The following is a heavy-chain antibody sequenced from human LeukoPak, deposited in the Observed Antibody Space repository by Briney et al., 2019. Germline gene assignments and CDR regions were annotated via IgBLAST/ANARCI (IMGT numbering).Heavy chain of an antibody. J-gene: IGHJ6*03. CDR2: IYYTGST. V-gene: IGHV4-59*11. CDR1: GGSMSRHY. Sequence: PSETLSLTCTVSGGSMSRHYWSWIRQPPGKGLQWMGYIYYTGSTNYNPSLESRVTISVDTSENQFSLKLSSVTAADTAVYYCARHLFSTNFYMDVWGTGTTVTVSS. D-gene: IGHD2-2*01. CDR3: ARHLFSTNFYMDV.